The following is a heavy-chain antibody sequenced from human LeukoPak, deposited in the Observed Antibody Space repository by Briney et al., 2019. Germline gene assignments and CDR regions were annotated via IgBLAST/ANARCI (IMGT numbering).Heavy chain of an antibody. CDR2: IRYDGSNK. D-gene: IGHD3-3*01. J-gene: IGHJ5*02. CDR1: GFTFSSYG. CDR3: ARGLRPRGHSRTIFGVVIMGDWFDP. V-gene: IGHV3-30*02. Sequence: PGGSLRLSCAASGFTFSSYGMHWVRQAPGKGLEWVAFIRYDGSNKYYADSVKGRFTISRDNSKNTLYLQMNSLRAEDTAVYYCARGLRPRGHSRTIFGVVIMGDWFDPWGQGTLVTVSS.